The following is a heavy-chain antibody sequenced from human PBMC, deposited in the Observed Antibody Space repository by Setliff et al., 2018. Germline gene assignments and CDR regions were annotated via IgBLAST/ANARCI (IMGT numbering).Heavy chain of an antibody. D-gene: IGHD3-22*01. Sequence: GESLKISCKVSGNGFTDLWIAWVRQTPGRGLEWMGIIHPADYDTRYSPSLQGQVTFSADRSISTAHLQWDSLKASDTAMYYCARGYDSGGWNYWGQGTLVTVSS. CDR1: GNGFTDLW. V-gene: IGHV5-51*01. CDR3: ARGYDSGGWNY. CDR2: IHPADYDT. J-gene: IGHJ4*02.